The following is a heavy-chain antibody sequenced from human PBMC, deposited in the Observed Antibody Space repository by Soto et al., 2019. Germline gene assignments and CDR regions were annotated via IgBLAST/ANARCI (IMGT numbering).Heavy chain of an antibody. CDR1: GGSISNYY. D-gene: IGHD6-13*01. V-gene: IGHV4-4*07. CDR3: ARGAPAAGTDWFDP. CDR2: VSSTGST. J-gene: IGHJ5*02. Sequence: SETLSLTCTVSGGSISNYYWSWIRQPAEKRLEWIGRVSSTGSTYYNPSLKSRVTISVDTSNNQVSLNLTSVTAADTAVYYCARGAPAAGTDWFDPWGQGTLVTVSS.